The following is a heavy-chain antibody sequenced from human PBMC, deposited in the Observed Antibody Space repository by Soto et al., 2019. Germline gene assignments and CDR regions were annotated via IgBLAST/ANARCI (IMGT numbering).Heavy chain of an antibody. CDR3: ARLLGPGQFDS. Sequence: GGSLRLPCAASGFTISSYWMSWVRQAPGKGLEWVADIKQDGSEKNYMDSMKGRFTISRDNAENSLYLQMSSLRAEDTAVYYCARLLGPGQFDSWGQGTLVTVSS. CDR1: GFTISSYW. CDR2: IKQDGSEK. D-gene: IGHD3-10*01. V-gene: IGHV3-7*01. J-gene: IGHJ4*02.